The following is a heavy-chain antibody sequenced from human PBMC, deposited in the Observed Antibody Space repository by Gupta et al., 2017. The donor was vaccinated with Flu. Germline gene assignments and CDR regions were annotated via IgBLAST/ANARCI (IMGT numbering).Heavy chain of an antibody. Sequence: QVQLQESGPGLVKPSQTLSLTCTVSGGSISSGSYYWSWIRQPAGKGLEWIGRIYTSGSTNYNPSLKSRVTISVDTSKNQFSLKLSSVTAADTAVYYCAGRSRGWSGYSYISEGDYWGQGTLVTVSS. D-gene: IGHD3-3*01. J-gene: IGHJ4*02. CDR3: AGRSRGWSGYSYISEGDY. CDR1: GGSISSGSYY. V-gene: IGHV4-61*02. CDR2: IYTSGST.